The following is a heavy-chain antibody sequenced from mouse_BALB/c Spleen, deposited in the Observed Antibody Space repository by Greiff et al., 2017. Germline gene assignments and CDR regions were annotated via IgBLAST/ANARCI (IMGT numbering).Heavy chain of an antibody. D-gene: IGHD4-1*01. V-gene: IGHV4-1*02. Sequence: EVKLVESGGGLVQPGGSLKLSCAASGFDFSRYWMSWVRQAPGKGLEWIGEINPDSSTINYTPSLKDKFIISRDNAKNTLYLQMSKVRSEDTALYYCARPGKLGRTFDYWGQGTTLTVSS. CDR3: ARPGKLGRTFDY. CDR2: INPDSSTI. CDR1: GFDFSRYW. J-gene: IGHJ2*01.